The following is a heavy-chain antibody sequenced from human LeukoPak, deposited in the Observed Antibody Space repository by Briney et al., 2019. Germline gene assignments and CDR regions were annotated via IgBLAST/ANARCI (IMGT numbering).Heavy chain of an antibody. D-gene: IGHD3-9*01. CDR3: ARGRRYFDWYTPGRLFDY. Sequence: PSETLSLTCTVSGGSISSSSYYWGWIRQPPGKGLEWIGSIYYSGSTYYNPSLKSRVTISVDTSKNQFSLKLSSVTAADTAVYYCARGRRYFDWYTPGRLFDYWGQGTLVTVSS. CDR1: GGSISSSSYY. J-gene: IGHJ4*02. CDR2: IYYSGST. V-gene: IGHV4-39*01.